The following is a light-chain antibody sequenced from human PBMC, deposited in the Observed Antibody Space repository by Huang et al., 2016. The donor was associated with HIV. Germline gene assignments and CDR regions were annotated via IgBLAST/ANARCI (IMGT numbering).Light chain of an antibody. Sequence: AIRMTQSPSSLSASTGDRVNITCRASQDINNFLAWYQQKQGKAPNLFIYAASILETGVPSRFSGSGSGTEFNLSISCLQSEDFATYYCQQYYSYRTFGQGTQVEIK. V-gene: IGKV1-8*01. CDR3: QQYYSYRT. CDR1: QDINNF. CDR2: AAS. J-gene: IGKJ1*01.